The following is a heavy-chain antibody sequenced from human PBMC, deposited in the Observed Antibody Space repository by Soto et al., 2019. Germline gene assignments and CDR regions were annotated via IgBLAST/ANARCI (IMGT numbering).Heavy chain of an antibody. D-gene: IGHD5-18*01. V-gene: IGHV1-69*06. CDR2: IIPIFGTA. J-gene: IGHJ6*02. CDR3: TRRIGYIYGVVDYGMDV. Sequence: SVKVSCKASGCPFRGYAISWVRQAPGQGLEWMGGIIPIFGTANYGQMFQGRVTITADKSTSTAYMELSSLRSEDTAVYYCTRRIGYIYGVVDYGMDVWGQGTAVTVSS. CDR1: GCPFRGYA.